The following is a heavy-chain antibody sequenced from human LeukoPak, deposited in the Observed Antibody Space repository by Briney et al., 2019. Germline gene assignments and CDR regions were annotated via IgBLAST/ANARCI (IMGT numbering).Heavy chain of an antibody. Sequence: ASVKVSCKASGYTFTGYYMHWVRQAPGQGLEWMGWINPNSGGTNYAQKFQGRVTMTRDTSISTAYMELSRLRSDDTAVYYCARDREYYDSSGYLGYWGQGTLVTVSP. CDR1: GYTFTGYY. CDR2: INPNSGGT. V-gene: IGHV1-2*02. D-gene: IGHD3-22*01. CDR3: ARDREYYDSSGYLGY. J-gene: IGHJ4*02.